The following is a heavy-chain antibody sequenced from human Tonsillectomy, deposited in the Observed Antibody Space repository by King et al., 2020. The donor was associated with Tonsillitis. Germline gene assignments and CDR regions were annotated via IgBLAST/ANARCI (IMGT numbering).Heavy chain of an antibody. V-gene: IGHV4-59*01. CDR1: GGSISSYY. Sequence: QLQESGPGLVKPSETLSLTCTVSGGSISSYYWSWIRQPPGKGLEWIGYIYYSGSTNYNPSLKSRVTISVDTSKNHFSLRLSSVTAADTAVYYCARLAGYYDSSGYKYYFDYWGQGTLVTVSS. J-gene: IGHJ4*01. CDR2: IYYSGST. CDR3: ARLAGYYDSSGYKYYFDY. D-gene: IGHD3-22*01.